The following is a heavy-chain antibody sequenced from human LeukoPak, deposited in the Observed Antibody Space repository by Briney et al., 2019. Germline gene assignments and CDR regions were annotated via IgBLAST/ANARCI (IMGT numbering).Heavy chain of an antibody. D-gene: IGHD5-12*01. CDR3: ARVGAIVARLPHFDY. CDR2: MSGSGGTT. J-gene: IGHJ4*02. Sequence: GGSLRLSCAASGFTFSSYAMSWVRQASGKGLEWVSGMSGSGGTTYYVESVKGRFTISRDNSKNTLYLQMNSLRAEDTAVYYCARVGAIVARLPHFDYWGQGTLVTVSS. V-gene: IGHV3-23*01. CDR1: GFTFSSYA.